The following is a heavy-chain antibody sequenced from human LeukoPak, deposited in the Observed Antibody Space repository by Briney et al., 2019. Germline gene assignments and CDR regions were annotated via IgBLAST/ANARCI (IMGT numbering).Heavy chain of an antibody. CDR3: AREEWTAVVY. CDR1: GGSISSYY. J-gene: IGHJ4*02. D-gene: IGHD4-23*01. CDR2: IYTSEST. Sequence: SETLSLTCTVSGGSISSYYWSWIRQPAGKGLEWIGRIYTSESTNYNPSLKSRVTISVDTSKNQFSLKLNSVTAADTAVYYCAREEWTAVVYWGQGTLVTVSS. V-gene: IGHV4-4*07.